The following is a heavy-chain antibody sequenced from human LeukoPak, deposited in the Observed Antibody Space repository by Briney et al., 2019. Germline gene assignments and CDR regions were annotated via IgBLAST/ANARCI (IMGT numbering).Heavy chain of an antibody. CDR3: ASVGLNYYGSGSEYYYGMDV. CDR1: GGTFSSYA. J-gene: IGHJ6*02. D-gene: IGHD3-10*01. V-gene: IGHV1-69*04. Sequence: SVKVSCKASGGTFSSYAISWVRQAPGQGLEWMGRIIPILGIANYAQKFQGRVTITADKSTSTAYMELSSLRSEDTAVYYCASVGLNYYGSGSEYYYGMDVWGQGTTVTVSS. CDR2: IIPILGIA.